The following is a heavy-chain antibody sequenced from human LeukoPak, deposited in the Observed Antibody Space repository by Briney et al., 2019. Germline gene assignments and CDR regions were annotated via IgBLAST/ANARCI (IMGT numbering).Heavy chain of an antibody. J-gene: IGHJ6*03. CDR1: GGSISSDH. Sequence: SETLSLTCTVSGGSISSDHWSWIRQPPGKGLEWIGYIYYTGSTNYNPSFKSRVTISVDSSKNQFSLKLSSVTAADTAVYYCAREGGGNYPYYFHMDVWGEGTTVTVSS. V-gene: IGHV4-59*01. D-gene: IGHD3-16*01. CDR2: IYYTGST. CDR3: AREGGGNYPYYFHMDV.